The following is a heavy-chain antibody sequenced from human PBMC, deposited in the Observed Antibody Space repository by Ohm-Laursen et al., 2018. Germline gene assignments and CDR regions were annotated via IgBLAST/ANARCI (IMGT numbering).Heavy chain of an antibody. CDR2: IYSGGST. J-gene: IGHJ4*02. D-gene: IGHD3-16*01. CDR1: GFTVSSNY. V-gene: IGHV3-53*01. Sequence: SLRLSCSASGFTVSSNYMSWVRQAPGKGLEWVSVIYSGGSTYYADSVKGRFTISRDNSKNTLYLQMNSLRAEDTAVYYCAKDARNYVWGSFGSWGQGTLVTVSS. CDR3: AKDARNYVWGSFGS.